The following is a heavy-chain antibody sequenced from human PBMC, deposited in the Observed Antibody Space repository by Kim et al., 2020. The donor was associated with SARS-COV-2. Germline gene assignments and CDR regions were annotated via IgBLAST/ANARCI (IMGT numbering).Heavy chain of an antibody. CDR3: ARVRSKSNWNDACDY. J-gene: IGHJ4*02. D-gene: IGHD1-1*01. V-gene: IGHV1-46*01. Sequence: QKFQGRVTMTRDTSTSTVYMELSSLRSEDTAVYYCARVRSKSNWNDACDYWGQGTLVTVSS.